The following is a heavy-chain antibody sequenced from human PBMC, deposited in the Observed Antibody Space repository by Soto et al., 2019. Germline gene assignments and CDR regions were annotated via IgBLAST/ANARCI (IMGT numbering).Heavy chain of an antibody. CDR3: ARASAALRYCSGGSCYKFSGPESYFDY. J-gene: IGHJ4*02. V-gene: IGHV3-66*01. CDR1: GFTVSSNY. CDR2: IYSGGST. Sequence: PGGSLRLSCAASGFTVSSNYMSWVRQAPGKGLEWVSVIYSGGSTYYADSVKGRFTISRDNSKNTLYLQMNSLRAEDTAVYCCARASAALRYCSGGSCYKFSGPESYFDYWGQGTLVTVSS. D-gene: IGHD2-15*01.